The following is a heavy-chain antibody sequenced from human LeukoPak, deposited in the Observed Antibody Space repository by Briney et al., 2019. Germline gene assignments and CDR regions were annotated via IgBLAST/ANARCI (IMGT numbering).Heavy chain of an antibody. Sequence: GESLKISCKGSGYSFTNYWITWVRQMPGKGLDWMGRIDPSDSYTNYSPSFRGQVTISADKSINTAYLQWSSLKASDTAMYYCARQTGGGNYAYYFFLDVWGQGTTVTVSS. D-gene: IGHD2-8*02. CDR3: ARQTGGGNYAYYFFLDV. V-gene: IGHV5-10-1*01. CDR2: IDPSDSYT. J-gene: IGHJ6*02. CDR1: GYSFTNYW.